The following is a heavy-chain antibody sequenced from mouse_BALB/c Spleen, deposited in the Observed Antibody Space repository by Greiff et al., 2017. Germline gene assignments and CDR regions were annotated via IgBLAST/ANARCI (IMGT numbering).Heavy chain of an antibody. CDR2: ISYDGSN. J-gene: IGHJ4*01. Sequence: EVQLQQSGPGLVKPSQSLSLTCSVTGYSITSGYYWNWIRQFPGNKLEWMGYISYDGSNNYNPSLKNRISITRDTSKNQFFLKLNSVTTEDTATYYCARGYGNYGAMDYWGQGTSVTVSS. CDR3: ARGYGNYGAMDY. CDR1: GYSITSGYY. D-gene: IGHD2-1*01. V-gene: IGHV3-6*02.